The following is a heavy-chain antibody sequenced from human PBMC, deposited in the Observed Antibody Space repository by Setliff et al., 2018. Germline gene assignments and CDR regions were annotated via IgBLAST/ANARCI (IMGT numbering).Heavy chain of an antibody. CDR3: ARVRITPYCMDV. CDR2: VYTTGST. D-gene: IGHD3-10*01. CDR1: GGSMGSYY. J-gene: IGHJ6*03. V-gene: IGHV4-4*07. Sequence: SETLSLTCTVTGGSMGSYYWTWIRQSAGKGLEWIGRVYTTGSTAFNPSLNSQVTMSLDKSKNQFSLKLYSVTAADTAVYFCARVRITPYCMDVWGKGTTVTVSS.